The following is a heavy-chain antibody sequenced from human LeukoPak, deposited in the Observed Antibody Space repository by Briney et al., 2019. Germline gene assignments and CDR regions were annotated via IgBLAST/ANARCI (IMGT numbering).Heavy chain of an antibody. J-gene: IGHJ5*02. CDR3: ARDRGYCSSTSCYTDNWFDP. CDR2: ISAYNGNT. D-gene: IGHD2-2*02. V-gene: IGHV1-18*01. Sequence: GASVKVSCKASGYTFTSYGISWVRQAPGQGLEWMGWISAYNGNTNYAQKLQGRVTMTTDTSTSTAYMELRSLRSEDTAVYYCARDRGYCSSTSCYTDNWFDPWGQGTLVTVSS. CDR1: GYTFTSYG.